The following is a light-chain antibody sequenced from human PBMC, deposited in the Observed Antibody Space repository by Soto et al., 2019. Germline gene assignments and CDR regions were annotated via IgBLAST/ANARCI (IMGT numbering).Light chain of an antibody. CDR1: QSVSSNY. Sequence: LTQSPGTLSVSPGERATLSCRASQSVSSNYLAWYQHKPGQAPRLLMYGASNRATGIPHRFSGSGSGKDFTLTISRLEPEDFAVYYCQQYGSSPQTFGQGTKVDIK. J-gene: IGKJ1*01. V-gene: IGKV3-20*01. CDR2: GAS. CDR3: QQYGSSPQT.